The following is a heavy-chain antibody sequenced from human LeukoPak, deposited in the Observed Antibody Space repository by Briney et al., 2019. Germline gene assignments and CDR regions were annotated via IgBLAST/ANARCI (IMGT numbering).Heavy chain of an antibody. CDR3: ARESSIAVAGTGFDP. J-gene: IGHJ5*02. D-gene: IGHD6-19*01. CDR1: GGSISSGSYY. V-gene: IGHV4-61*02. CDR2: IYTSGST. Sequence: PSETLSLTCTVSGGSISSGSYYWSWIRQPAGKGLEWIGRIYTSGSTNYNPSLKSRVTISVDTSKNQFSLKLSSVTAADTAVYYCARESSIAVAGTGFDPWGQGTLVTVSS.